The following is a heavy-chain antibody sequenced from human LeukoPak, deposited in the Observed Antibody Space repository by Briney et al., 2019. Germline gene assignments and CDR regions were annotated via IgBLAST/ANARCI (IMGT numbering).Heavy chain of an antibody. V-gene: IGHV4-38-2*01. D-gene: IGHD3-10*01. CDR1: GYSISSGYY. CDR2: FFHSGST. CDR3: ARASGSYGSGSYYYGMDV. J-gene: IGHJ6*04. Sequence: SETLSLTCAVSGYSISSGYYWGWIRQPPGKGLEWIGSFFHSGSTYYNPSLKSRVNMSVDTSKNQISLKLSSVTAADTAVYYCARASGSYGSGSYYYGMDVWGKGTTVTVSS.